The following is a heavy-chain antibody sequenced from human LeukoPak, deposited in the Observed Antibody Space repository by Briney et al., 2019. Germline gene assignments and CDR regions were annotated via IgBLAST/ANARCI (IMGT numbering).Heavy chain of an antibody. CDR3: ARGGKATVVTM. Sequence: SETLSLTCTVSGGSINRYYWSWIRQPAGKGLEWIGRIYSSGSTNYNPSLKSRVSMSVDTSKNQFSVKLTSVTAADTAVYYCARGGKATVVTMWGQGILVTVSS. D-gene: IGHD4-23*01. CDR2: IYSSGST. J-gene: IGHJ4*02. V-gene: IGHV4-4*07. CDR1: GGSINRYY.